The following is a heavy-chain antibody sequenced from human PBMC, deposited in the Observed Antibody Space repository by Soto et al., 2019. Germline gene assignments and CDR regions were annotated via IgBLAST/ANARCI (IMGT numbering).Heavy chain of an antibody. J-gene: IGHJ4*02. Sequence: GCSAGQSCADAEVAVNSYWVHWVRQAPGEGLVWVSRVNGDGTTTNYADSVKGRFASSRDNAKNTLYLQMNSLRAEDTAVYYCARGGFGAFYLDSWGQGTLVTVSS. CDR3: ARGGFGAFYLDS. V-gene: IGHV3-74*01. CDR2: VNGDGTTT. CDR1: EVAVNSYW. D-gene: IGHD3-10*01.